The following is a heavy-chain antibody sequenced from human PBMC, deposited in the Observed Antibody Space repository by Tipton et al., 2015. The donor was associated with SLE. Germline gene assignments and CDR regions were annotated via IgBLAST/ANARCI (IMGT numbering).Heavy chain of an antibody. D-gene: IGHD3-16*01. Sequence: TLSLTCTVSGGSISSGSYYWGWIRQSPGKGLERMGSLYYTGSTYYNPSLKSRLTISLDTPKNQFSLKLSSVTAADTAVYYCARDIVLGGGAFDIWGQGTMVTVSS. CDR2: LYYTGST. V-gene: IGHV4-39*07. CDR3: ARDIVLGGGAFDI. J-gene: IGHJ3*02. CDR1: GGSISSGSYY.